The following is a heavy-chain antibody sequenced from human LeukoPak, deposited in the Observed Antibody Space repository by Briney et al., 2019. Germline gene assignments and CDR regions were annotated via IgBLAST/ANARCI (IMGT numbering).Heavy chain of an antibody. V-gene: IGHV3-66*01. D-gene: IGHD6-13*01. CDR2: IYSGGST. CDR3: ARDIAAAGKGVGY. CDR1: GFTVSSNY. J-gene: IGHJ4*02. Sequence: GGSLRLSCAASGFTVSSNYMSWVRQAPGKGLEWVSVIYSGGSTYYADSVKGRFTISRDNSKNTLYLQMNSLRAEDTAVYYCARDIAAAGKGVGYWGQGTLVTVSS.